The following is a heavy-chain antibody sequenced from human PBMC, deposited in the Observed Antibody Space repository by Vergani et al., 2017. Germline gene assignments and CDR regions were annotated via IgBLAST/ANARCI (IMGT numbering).Heavy chain of an antibody. D-gene: IGHD2-21*02. Sequence: VQLVESGGGIVKPGGSLRLSCAASGFTFSNFGMHRIRQAPGKGLEWLAYIGKDGINTRYRDAVKGRFTVSRDNSKDILYLQMDSLRSEDTALYYCAKYLRDSTDGLPDSWGPGTLVIVSS. V-gene: IGHV3-30*02. CDR1: GFTFSNFG. CDR2: IGKDGINT. J-gene: IGHJ4*02. CDR3: AKYLRDSTDGLPDS.